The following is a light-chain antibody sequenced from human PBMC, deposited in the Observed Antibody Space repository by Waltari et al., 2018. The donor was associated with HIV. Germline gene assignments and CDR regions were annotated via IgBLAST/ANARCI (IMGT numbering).Light chain of an antibody. CDR2: GKN. CDR1: SLRSYY. CDR3: NSRDSSGNHPNVV. V-gene: IGLV3-19*01. Sequence: SSELTQDPAVSVALGQTVRITCQGDSLRSYYASWYPQKPGQAPVLVIYGKNNRPSGIPDRFSGSSSGNTASLTITGAQAEDEADYYCNSRDSSGNHPNVVFGGGTKLTVL. J-gene: IGLJ2*01.